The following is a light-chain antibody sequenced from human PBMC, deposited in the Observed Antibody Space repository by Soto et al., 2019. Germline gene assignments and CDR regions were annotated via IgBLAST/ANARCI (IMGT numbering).Light chain of an antibody. CDR3: QHYNSYSEA. CDR1: QCVRSW. CDR2: KAS. J-gene: IGKJ1*01. Sequence: ESPMTQSPSSLSRSLGDGVSIXCRASQCVRSWLDWSQQKPRKAPKLLIYKASTLKTGVPSRCSGSGSGTEFTLPISSLQPDDFATYYCQHYNSYSEAVGQGTKV. V-gene: IGKV1-5*03.